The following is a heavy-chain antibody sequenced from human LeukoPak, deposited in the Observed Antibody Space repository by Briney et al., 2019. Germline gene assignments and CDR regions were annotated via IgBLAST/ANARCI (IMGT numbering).Heavy chain of an antibody. CDR2: IYHSGST. J-gene: IGHJ4*02. V-gene: IGHV4-30-2*01. CDR1: GGSISSGGYS. CDR3: ASGYYLYSFDY. D-gene: IGHD3-10*01. Sequence: SETLSLTCAVSGGSISSGGYSSSWIRQPPGKGLEWIGYIYHSGSTYYNPSLKSRVTISVDRSKNQFSLKLSSVTAADTAVYYCASGYYLYSFDYWGRGTLVTVSS.